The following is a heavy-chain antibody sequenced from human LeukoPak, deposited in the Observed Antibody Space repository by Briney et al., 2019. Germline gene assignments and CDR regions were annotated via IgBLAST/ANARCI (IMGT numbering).Heavy chain of an antibody. J-gene: IGHJ5*02. CDR1: GYTFTSYD. V-gene: IGHV1-8*01. D-gene: IGHD2-2*01. CDR3: ARAARGYCSSTSCKRWFDP. CDR2: MNPNSGNT. Sequence: VSVKVSCKASGYTFTSYDINWVRQTTGQGLEWMGWMNPNSGNTGYAQKFQGRVTMTRNTSISTAYMELSSLRSEDTAVYYCARAARGYCSSTSCKRWFDPWGQGTLVTVSS.